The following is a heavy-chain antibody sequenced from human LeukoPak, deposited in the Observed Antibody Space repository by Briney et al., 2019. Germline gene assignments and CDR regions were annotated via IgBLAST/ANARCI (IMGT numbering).Heavy chain of an antibody. J-gene: IGHJ4*02. D-gene: IGHD6-13*01. Sequence: GGSLRLSCAASGFTFSSYGMHWVRQAPGKGLEWVAFIRYDGSNKYYADSVKGRFTISSANAKNSLLLQMNSRRAEDTAVYYCAILRTWYFFDYWGQGTLVTVSS. CDR3: AILRTWYFFDY. CDR2: IRYDGSNK. V-gene: IGHV3-30*02. CDR1: GFTFSSYG.